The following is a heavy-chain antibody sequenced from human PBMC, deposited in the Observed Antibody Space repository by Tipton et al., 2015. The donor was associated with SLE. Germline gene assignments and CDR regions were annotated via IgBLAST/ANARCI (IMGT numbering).Heavy chain of an antibody. CDR3: AREEYQLLGGTIDY. V-gene: IGHV3-30*04. CDR1: GITFSSYP. D-gene: IGHD2-2*01. J-gene: IGHJ4*02. CDR2: ISYDGSTK. Sequence: SLRLSCAASGITFSSYPLHWVRQAPGKGLHWVATISYDGSTKYYADSVKGRFSISRDNSKNTLYLQMNSLRAEDTAVYYCAREEYQLLGGTIDYWGQGTLVTVSS.